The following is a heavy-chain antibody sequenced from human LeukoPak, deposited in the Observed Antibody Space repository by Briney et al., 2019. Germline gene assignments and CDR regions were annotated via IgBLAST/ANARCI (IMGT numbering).Heavy chain of an antibody. D-gene: IGHD1-26*01. CDR2: INPSGGST. CDR3: ARDIGVSGSYYVFNY. V-gene: IGHV1-46*01. Sequence: ASVKVSCKASGYTFTSYYMHWVRQAPGQGLEWMGIINPSGGSTSYAQKFQGRVTMTRDMSTSTVYMELSSLRSEDTAVYYCARDIGVSGSYYVFNYWGQGTLVTVSS. J-gene: IGHJ4*02. CDR1: GYTFTSYY.